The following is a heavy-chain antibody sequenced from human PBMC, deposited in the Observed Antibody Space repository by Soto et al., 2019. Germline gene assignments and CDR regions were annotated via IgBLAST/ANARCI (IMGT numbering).Heavy chain of an antibody. CDR3: ARDRGPNTLDY. CDR1: GLTFSTTW. J-gene: IGHJ4*02. V-gene: IGHV3-7*03. D-gene: IGHD7-27*01. CDR2: INQDGSAT. Sequence: GGSLRLSCAVSGLTFSTTWMTLVRRAPGKWLEWLASINQDGSATYYVGSVKGRFTISRDNAKNSLYLQLNSLRAEDSATYYCARDRGPNTLDYWGQGTLVTVSS.